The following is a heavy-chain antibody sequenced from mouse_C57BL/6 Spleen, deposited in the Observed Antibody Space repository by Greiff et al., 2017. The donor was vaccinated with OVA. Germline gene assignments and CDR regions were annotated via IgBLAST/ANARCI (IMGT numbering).Heavy chain of an antibody. V-gene: IGHV1-47*01. J-gene: IGHJ4*01. CDR2: FHPYNDDT. CDR3: ARGGVDYAMDY. CDR1: GYTFTTYP. Sequence: VKLVESGAELVKPGASVKMSCKASGYTFTTYPIEWMKQNHGKSLEWIGNFHPYNDDTKYNEKFKGKATLTVEKSSSTVYWELSRLTSDDSAVYYCARGGVDYAMDYWGQGTSVAVSS.